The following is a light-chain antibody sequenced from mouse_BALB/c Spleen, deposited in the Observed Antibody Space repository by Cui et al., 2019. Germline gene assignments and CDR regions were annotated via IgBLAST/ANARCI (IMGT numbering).Light chain of an antibody. V-gene: IGKV4-68*01. Sequence: QLALTQSPALMSASPGENVTMTCSASSSVSYMYWYQQKPRSSPKPWIYLTSNLASGVPARFSGSGSGTSYSLTISSMEAEDAATYYCQQWSSNPPTFGAGTKLELK. CDR2: LTS. CDR1: SSVSY. J-gene: IGKJ5*01. CDR3: QQWSSNPPT.